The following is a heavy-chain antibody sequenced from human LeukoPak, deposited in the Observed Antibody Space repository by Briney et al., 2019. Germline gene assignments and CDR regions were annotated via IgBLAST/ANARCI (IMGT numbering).Heavy chain of an antibody. CDR2: ISSSSSYI. CDR3: ARYHYGSGSYSPVPYYYGMDV. V-gene: IGHV3-21*01. Sequence: GGSLRLSCAASGFTFSSYSMNWVRQAPGKGLEWVSSISSSSSYIYYADSVKGRFTISRDNAKNSLYLQMNSLRAEDTAVYYCARYHYGSGSYSPVPYYYGMDVWGQGTTVTVSS. CDR1: GFTFSSYS. D-gene: IGHD3-10*01. J-gene: IGHJ6*02.